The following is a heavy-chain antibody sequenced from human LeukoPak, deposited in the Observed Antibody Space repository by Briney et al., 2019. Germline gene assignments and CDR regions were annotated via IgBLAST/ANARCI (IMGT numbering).Heavy chain of an antibody. V-gene: IGHV4-31*03. Sequence: SETLSLTCTVSGVSISSGGYYWSWIRQHPGKGLEWIGYIYYSGSTYYNPSLKSRVTISVDTSKNQFSLKLSSVTAADTAVYYCARENTIFGAPPFPGGMDVWGQGTTVTVSS. CDR1: GVSISSGGYY. CDR3: ARENTIFGAPPFPGGMDV. J-gene: IGHJ6*02. CDR2: IYYSGST. D-gene: IGHD3-3*01.